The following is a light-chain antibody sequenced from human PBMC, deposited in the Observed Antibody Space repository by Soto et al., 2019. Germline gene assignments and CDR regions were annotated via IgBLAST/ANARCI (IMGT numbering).Light chain of an antibody. CDR3: QQSYTTPYT. Sequence: DIEMTQSPSSLSASVGDRVTITCRASQTIASHLNWYQQKPGKAPDLLIYTASNLQSGVPSRFSGSRSGTDFTLTINSLQPEDFAIYFCQQSYTTPYTFGQGTKLEIK. V-gene: IGKV1-39*01. J-gene: IGKJ2*01. CDR2: TAS. CDR1: QTIASH.